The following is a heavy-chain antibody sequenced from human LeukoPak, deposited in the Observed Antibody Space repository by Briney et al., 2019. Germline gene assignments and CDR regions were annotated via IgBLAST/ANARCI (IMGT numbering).Heavy chain of an antibody. Sequence: SETLSLTCTVSGGSISSYYWSWIRQPAGKGLEWIGRIYTSGSTNYNPSLKSRVTMSVDTSKNQFSLKLSSVTAADTAVYYCARDMLAAAGIYYYYYMDVWGKGTTVTVSS. CDR3: ARDMLAAAGIYYYYYMDV. D-gene: IGHD6-13*01. V-gene: IGHV4-4*07. CDR2: IYTSGST. J-gene: IGHJ6*03. CDR1: GGSISSYY.